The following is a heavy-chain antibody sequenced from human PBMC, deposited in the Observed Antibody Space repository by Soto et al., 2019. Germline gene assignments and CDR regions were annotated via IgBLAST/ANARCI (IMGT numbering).Heavy chain of an antibody. CDR1: GGSISSSSYY. V-gene: IGHV4-39*01. Sequence: SETLSLTCTVSGGSISSSSYYWGWIRQPPGKGLEWIGSIYYSGSTYYNPSLKSRVTISVDTSKNQFSLKLSSVTAADTAVYYCARHRNMVRGVWGWFDPWGQGTLVTVSS. CDR3: ARHRNMVRGVWGWFDP. CDR2: IYYSGST. J-gene: IGHJ5*02. D-gene: IGHD3-10*01.